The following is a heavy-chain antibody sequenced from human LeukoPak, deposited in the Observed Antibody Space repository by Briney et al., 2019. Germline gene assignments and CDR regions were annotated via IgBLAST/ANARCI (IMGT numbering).Heavy chain of an antibody. V-gene: IGHV4-59*01. CDR2: IYYSGST. J-gene: IGHJ6*03. CDR3: ARDYDILTGYRMDV. D-gene: IGHD3-9*01. Sequence: SETLSLTCTVSGGSISSYYWSWIRQPPGKGLEWIGYIYYSGSTNYNPSLKSRVTISVDTSKNQFSLKLSSVTAADTAVYYCARDYDILTGYRMDVWGKGTTVTVSS. CDR1: GGSISSYY.